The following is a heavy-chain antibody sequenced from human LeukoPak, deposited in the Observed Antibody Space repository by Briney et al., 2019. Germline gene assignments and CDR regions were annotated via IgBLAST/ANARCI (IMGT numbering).Heavy chain of an antibody. J-gene: IGHJ6*02. D-gene: IGHD4-17*01. CDR2: ISAYSGNT. V-gene: IGHV1-18*01. CDR3: ARVDGDTNYYYYYGMDV. CDR1: GYTFTSYG. Sequence: ASVKVSCKASGYTFTSYGFTCVRQAPGQGLEWMGWISAYSGNTNYAQKLQGRVTMTTDTSTRTAYMELRSLRSDDTAVYYCARVDGDTNYYYYYGMDVWGQGTTVTVSS.